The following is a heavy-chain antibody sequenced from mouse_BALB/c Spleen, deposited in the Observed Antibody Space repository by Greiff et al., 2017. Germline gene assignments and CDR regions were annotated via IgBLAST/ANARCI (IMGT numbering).Heavy chain of an antibody. V-gene: IGHV1-63*02. Sequence: VQLQQSGAELVRPGTSVKISCKASGYTFTNYWLGWVKQRPGHGLEWIGDIYPGGGYTNYNEKFKGKATLTADTSSSTAYMQLSSLTSEDSAVYCCGRDGGWYFDVWGAGTTVTVSS. CDR1: GYTFTNYW. CDR3: GRDGGWYFDV. J-gene: IGHJ1*01. CDR2: IYPGGGYT.